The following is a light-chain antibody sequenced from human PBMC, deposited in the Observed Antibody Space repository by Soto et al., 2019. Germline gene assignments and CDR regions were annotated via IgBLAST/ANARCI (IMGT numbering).Light chain of an antibody. V-gene: IGKV3-15*01. CDR2: AAS. CDR3: QQYQSWPLT. J-gene: IGKJ4*01. CDR1: QNVNSN. Sequence: EVVMTQSPAILSVSPGEGATLSCRASQNVNSNLAWYQQKPGQAPRLLIYAASTRATGVPARFSGSGSGTEFTLTVSSLQSEDFAVFYCQQYQSWPLTFGGGTKVEIK.